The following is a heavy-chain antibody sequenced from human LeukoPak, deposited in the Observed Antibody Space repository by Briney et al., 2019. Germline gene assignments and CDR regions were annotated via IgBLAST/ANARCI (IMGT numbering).Heavy chain of an antibody. J-gene: IGHJ6*02. Sequence: GGSLRLSCAASGFTVSSNYMSWVRQAPGKGLEWVSVIYSGGSTYYADSVKGRFTISRHNSKNTLYLQMNSLRAEDTAVYYCAREERDCTNGVCYRGGRMDVWGQGTTVTVSS. V-gene: IGHV3-53*04. CDR1: GFTVSSNY. D-gene: IGHD2-8*01. CDR2: IYSGGST. CDR3: AREERDCTNGVCYRGGRMDV.